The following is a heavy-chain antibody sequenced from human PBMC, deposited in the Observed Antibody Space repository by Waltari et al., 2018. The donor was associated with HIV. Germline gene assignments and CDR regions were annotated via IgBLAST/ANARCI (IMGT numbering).Heavy chain of an antibody. Sequence: QVQLVQSGAEVKKPGASVKVSCKASGYTFTGYYMHWVRQAPGQGLEWMGRINPNSGGTNYAQKFQGRVTMTRDTSISTAYMELSRLRSDDTAVYYCARDVVPRDSRGYSKGLGYWGQGTLVTVSS. CDR2: INPNSGGT. V-gene: IGHV1-2*06. CDR1: GYTFTGYY. CDR3: ARDVVPRDSRGYSKGLGY. D-gene: IGHD5-18*01. J-gene: IGHJ4*02.